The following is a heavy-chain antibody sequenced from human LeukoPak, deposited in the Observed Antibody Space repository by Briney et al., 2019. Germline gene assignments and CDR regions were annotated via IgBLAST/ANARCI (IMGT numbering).Heavy chain of an antibody. CDR3: AMKVETAANYFDF. CDR2: IYTSGTI. CDR1: GGSISSYY. Sequence: PSETLSLTCTVSGGSISSYYWSWIRQPAGTALEWIGRIYTSGTITYNPSLKSRVTVSVDTSKNQFSLKLNSVTAADTAVYYCAMKVETAANYFDFWGQGTLVTVSS. V-gene: IGHV4-4*07. D-gene: IGHD2-15*01. J-gene: IGHJ4*02.